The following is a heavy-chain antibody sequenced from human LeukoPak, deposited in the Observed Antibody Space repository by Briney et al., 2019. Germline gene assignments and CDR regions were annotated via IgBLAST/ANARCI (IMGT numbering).Heavy chain of an antibody. D-gene: IGHD3-22*01. CDR2: IYYSGST. Sequence: SETLSLTCTVSGGSISSYYWSWIRQPPGKGLEWIGYIYYSGSTKYNPSLKSQVTISVDTSKNHFSLKLSSVTAADTAVYYCARDYGSGYHDYWGQGTLVTVSS. J-gene: IGHJ4*02. CDR3: ARDYGSGYHDY. V-gene: IGHV4-59*01. CDR1: GGSISSYY.